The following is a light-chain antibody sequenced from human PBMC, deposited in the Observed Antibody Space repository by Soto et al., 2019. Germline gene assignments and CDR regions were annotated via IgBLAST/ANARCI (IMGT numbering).Light chain of an antibody. CDR3: SSYTSSSTLE. V-gene: IGLV2-14*01. CDR2: EVS. CDR1: SSDIGGYNY. Sequence: QSALTQPASVSGSPGQSITIYCTGTSSDIGGYNYVSWYQQHPDKAPKLMIYEVSNRPSGVSYRFSGSKSGNTASLTISGLQAEDEADYYCSSYTSSSTLEFGGGTKLTVL. J-gene: IGLJ3*02.